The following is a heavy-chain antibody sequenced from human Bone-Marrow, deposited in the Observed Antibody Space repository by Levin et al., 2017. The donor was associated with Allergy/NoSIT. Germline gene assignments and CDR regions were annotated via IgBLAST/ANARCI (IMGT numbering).Heavy chain of an antibody. CDR2: ISYRGST. CDR3: ARLDGYSFDY. D-gene: IGHD1-1*01. CDR1: GGSISSSGYH. J-gene: IGHJ4*02. V-gene: IGHV4-31*03. Sequence: SETLSLTCTVSGGSISSSGYHWTWIRQYPIKGLEWIGYISYRGSTYFNPSLKSRLTMSIDTSEQHFSLNLTSVSAADTAIYYCARLDGYSFDYWGQGALVTVSS.